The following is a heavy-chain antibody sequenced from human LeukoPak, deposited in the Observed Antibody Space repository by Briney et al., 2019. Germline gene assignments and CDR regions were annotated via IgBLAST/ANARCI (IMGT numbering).Heavy chain of an antibody. CDR1: GYTFTSYA. D-gene: IGHD2-2*01. J-gene: IGHJ5*02. CDR3: AMSRRYCSSTSGSLYHWFDP. CDR2: INPNSGGT. V-gene: IGHV1-2*02. Sequence: ASVKVSCKASGYTFTSYAMNWVRQAPGQGLEWMGWINPNSGGTNYAQKFQGKVPMTRDTSISTAYMDLSRLRSDDTPLYYCAMSRRYCSSTSGSLYHWFDPWRQGTLVTVSS.